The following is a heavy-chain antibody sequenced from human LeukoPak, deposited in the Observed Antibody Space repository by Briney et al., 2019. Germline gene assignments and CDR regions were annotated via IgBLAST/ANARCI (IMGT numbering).Heavy chain of an antibody. CDR2: IKQDGSGQ. D-gene: IGHD1-26*01. Sequence: GGSLRLSCAASGLTFRNFWMCWVRQAPGKGLEWAATIKQDGSGQYYVDSVKGRFTISRDNSKNTLYLQMNSLRAEDTAVYYCAKDRQAGATGGRFDYWGQGTLVTVSS. CDR1: GLTFRNFW. CDR3: AKDRQAGATGGRFDY. J-gene: IGHJ4*02. V-gene: IGHV3-7*01.